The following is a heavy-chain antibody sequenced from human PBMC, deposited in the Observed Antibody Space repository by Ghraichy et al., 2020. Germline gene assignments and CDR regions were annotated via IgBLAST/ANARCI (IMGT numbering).Heavy chain of an antibody. Sequence: SVKVSCKASGGTFSSYTISWVRQAPGQGLEWMGRIIPILGIANYAQKFQGRVTITADKSTSTAYMELSSLRSEDTAVYYCARSGEGYDILTGYQAYYFDYWGQGTLVTVSS. D-gene: IGHD3-9*01. J-gene: IGHJ4*02. CDR3: ARSGEGYDILTGYQAYYFDY. CDR2: IIPILGIA. V-gene: IGHV1-69*02. CDR1: GGTFSSYT.